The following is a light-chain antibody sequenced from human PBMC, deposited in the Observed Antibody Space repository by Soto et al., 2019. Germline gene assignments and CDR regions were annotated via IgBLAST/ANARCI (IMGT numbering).Light chain of an antibody. CDR1: SSDVGGYNF. CDR3: SSYTSISTHV. Sequence: QSVLTQPASVSGSPGQSITISCTGSSSDVGGYNFVSWYQQHPGKVPKLMIYDVSSRPSGVSDRFSGSKSGNTASLTISGLQAEDEGDYYCSSYTSISTHVFGSGTKVTVL. J-gene: IGLJ1*01. CDR2: DVS. V-gene: IGLV2-14*03.